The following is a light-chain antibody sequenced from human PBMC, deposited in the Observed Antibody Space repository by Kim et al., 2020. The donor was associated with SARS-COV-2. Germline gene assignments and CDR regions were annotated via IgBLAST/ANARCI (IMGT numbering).Light chain of an antibody. J-gene: IGLJ2*01. Sequence: QSVLTQPASVSGSPGQSITISCTGTSSDVGGYNYVSWYQQHPGKAPKLMIYDVSKWPSGVSNRFSGSKSGNTASLTISGLQAEDEADYYCSSYTSSRDVVFGGGTQLTVL. V-gene: IGLV2-14*01. CDR3: SSYTSSRDVV. CDR2: DVS. CDR1: SSDVGGYNY.